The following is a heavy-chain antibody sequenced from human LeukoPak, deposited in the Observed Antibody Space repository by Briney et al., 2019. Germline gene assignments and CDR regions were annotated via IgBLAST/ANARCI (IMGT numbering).Heavy chain of an antibody. Sequence: SETLSLTCTVSGGSISGYSWSWIRQPPGKGLEWIGYFHNTANTNYNPSLKSRATISIDMSKNQFSLKVNSVTAADTAVYYCARDCSGGSCNDYWGQGILVTVSS. CDR3: ARDCSGGSCNDY. J-gene: IGHJ4*02. CDR1: GGSISGYS. D-gene: IGHD2-15*01. CDR2: FHNTANT. V-gene: IGHV4-59*01.